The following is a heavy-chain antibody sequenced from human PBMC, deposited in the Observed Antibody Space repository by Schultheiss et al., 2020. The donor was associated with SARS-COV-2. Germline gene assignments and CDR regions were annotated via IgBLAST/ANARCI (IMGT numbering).Heavy chain of an antibody. Sequence: GGSLRLSCAASGFTFSSYWMHWVRQAPGKGLVWVSRINSDGSSTSYADSVKGRFTISRDNAKNTLYLQMNSLRAEDTAVYYCARDECSSTSCYTQYWNYFDPLGQGTLVTVSS. J-gene: IGHJ5*02. V-gene: IGHV3-74*01. D-gene: IGHD2-2*02. CDR2: INSDGSST. CDR3: ARDECSSTSCYTQYWNYFDP. CDR1: GFTFSSYW.